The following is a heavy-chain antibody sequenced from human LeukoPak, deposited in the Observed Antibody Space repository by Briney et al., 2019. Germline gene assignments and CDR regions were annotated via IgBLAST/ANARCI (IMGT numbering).Heavy chain of an antibody. CDR1: GFTFSGSV. D-gene: IGHD3-22*01. Sequence: GGSLRLSCAASGFTFSGSVMHWVRQASGKGLEWVGRIRSKANSYATAYAASVKGRFTISRDDSKNSLYLQMNSLKTEDTAVYYCARSYSSGITRDFGAFDIWGQGTMVTVSS. J-gene: IGHJ3*02. CDR2: IRSKANSYAT. V-gene: IGHV3-73*01. CDR3: ARSYSSGITRDFGAFDI.